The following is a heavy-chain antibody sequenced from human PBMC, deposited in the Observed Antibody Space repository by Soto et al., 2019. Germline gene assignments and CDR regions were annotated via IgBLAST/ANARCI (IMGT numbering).Heavy chain of an antibody. Sequence: SGPTLVNPTQTLTLTCTFSGFSLSTSGMCVSWIRQPPGKALEWLALIDWDDDKYYSTSLKTRLTISKDTSKNQVVLTMTNMDPVDTATYYCARGVGDLLWKARPYYFDYWGQETLVTVSS. D-gene: IGHD3-10*01. CDR2: IDWDDDK. J-gene: IGHJ4*02. V-gene: IGHV2-70*01. CDR1: GFSLSTSGMC. CDR3: ARGVGDLLWKARPYYFDY.